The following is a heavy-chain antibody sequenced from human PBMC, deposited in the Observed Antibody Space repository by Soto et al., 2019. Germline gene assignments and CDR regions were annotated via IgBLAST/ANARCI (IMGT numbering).Heavy chain of an antibody. CDR2: IDWDDDK. Sequence: SGPTLVNPTQTLTLTCTFSGFSLSTSGMCVSWIRQPPGKALEWLARIDWDDDKYYSTSLKTRLTISKDTSKNQVVLTMTNMDPVDTATYYCARTLISPHYYYYMDVWGKGTTVTVSS. V-gene: IGHV2-70*11. CDR1: GFSLSTSGMC. CDR3: ARTLISPHYYYYMDV. J-gene: IGHJ6*03. D-gene: IGHD3-10*01.